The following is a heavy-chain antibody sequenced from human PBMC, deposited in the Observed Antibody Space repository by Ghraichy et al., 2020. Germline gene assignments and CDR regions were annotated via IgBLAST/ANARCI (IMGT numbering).Heavy chain of an antibody. D-gene: IGHD6-19*01. CDR2: ISHSGST. Sequence: LSLTCAVSGGSISSSDYFWSWIRQPPGKGLEWIGYISHSGSTYYNLSLKSRVTISVDRSKNQFSLRLSSVTAADTAVYYCARALFDSSGPPTFDIWGQGTMVTVSS. V-gene: IGHV4-30-2*01. CDR1: GGSISSSDYF. J-gene: IGHJ3*02. CDR3: ARALFDSSGPPTFDI.